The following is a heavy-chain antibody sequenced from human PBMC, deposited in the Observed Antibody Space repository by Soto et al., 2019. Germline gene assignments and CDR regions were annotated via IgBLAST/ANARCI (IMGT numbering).Heavy chain of an antibody. CDR1: GGSISSSSYY. V-gene: IGHV4-39*01. CDR3: ARREGYTYYDFWSGYWAFDI. J-gene: IGHJ3*02. D-gene: IGHD3-3*01. Sequence: PSETLSLTCTVSGGSISSSSYYWGWIRQPPGKGLEWIGSIYYSGSTYYNPSLKSRVTISVDTSKNQFSLKLSSVTAADTAVYYCARREGYTYYDFWSGYWAFDIWGQGTMVTVSS. CDR2: IYYSGST.